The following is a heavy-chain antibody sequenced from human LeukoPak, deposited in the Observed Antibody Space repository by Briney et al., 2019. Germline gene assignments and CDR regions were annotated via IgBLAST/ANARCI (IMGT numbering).Heavy chain of an antibody. Sequence: GSLRLSCAASGFTFSSYSMNWVRQAPGKGLEWVSYISSSSSTIYYADSVKGRFTISRDSAKNSLYLRMNSLRAEDTAVYYCASERGWFGEFDYWGQGTLVTVSS. CDR3: ASERGWFGEFDY. V-gene: IGHV3-48*01. CDR1: GFTFSSYS. J-gene: IGHJ4*02. D-gene: IGHD3-10*01. CDR2: ISSSSSTI.